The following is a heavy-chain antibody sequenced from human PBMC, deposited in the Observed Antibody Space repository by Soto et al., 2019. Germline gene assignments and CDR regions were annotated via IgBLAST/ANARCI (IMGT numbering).Heavy chain of an antibody. CDR2: IYNSGNT. D-gene: IGHD6-6*01. V-gene: IGHV4-59*01. CDR3: AAPPRY. Sequence: SDTLSLTCTVYGGSISSYYWNWIRQPPGKGLEWIGYIYNSGNTNYNPSLRSRVTISVDTSKNQFSLKLTSVTAADTAVYYCAAPPRYWGQGTLVTVSS. J-gene: IGHJ4*02. CDR1: GGSISSYY.